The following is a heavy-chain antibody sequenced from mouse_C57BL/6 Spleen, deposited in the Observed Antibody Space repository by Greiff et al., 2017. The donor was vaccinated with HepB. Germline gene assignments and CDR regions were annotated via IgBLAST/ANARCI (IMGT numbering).Heavy chain of an antibody. V-gene: IGHV1-69*01. CDR3: AREGTTVVAKGNFDY. Sequence: QVQLQQPGAELVMPGASVKLSCKASGYTFTSYWMHWVKQRPGQGLEWIGEIDPSDSYTNYNQKFKGKSTLTVDKSSSTAYLQLSSLTSEDSAVYYCAREGTTVVAKGNFDYWGQGTTLTVSS. J-gene: IGHJ2*01. D-gene: IGHD1-1*01. CDR2: IDPSDSYT. CDR1: GYTFTSYW.